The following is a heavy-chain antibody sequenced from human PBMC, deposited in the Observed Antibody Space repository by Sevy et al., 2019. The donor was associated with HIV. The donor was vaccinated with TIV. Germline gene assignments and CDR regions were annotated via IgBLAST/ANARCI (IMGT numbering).Heavy chain of an antibody. D-gene: IGHD2-2*01. CDR1: GYTFTGYY. J-gene: IGHJ4*02. CDR3: VREIVVPAATDY. V-gene: IGHV1-2*02. Sequence: ASVKVSCKASGYTFTGYYMHWVRQAPGQGLEWMGWINPNSGGTNYAQKFQGRVTMTRDTSISTAYMELSRLRSDDTAVYYCVREIVVPAATDYWGQGTLVTVSS. CDR2: INPNSGGT.